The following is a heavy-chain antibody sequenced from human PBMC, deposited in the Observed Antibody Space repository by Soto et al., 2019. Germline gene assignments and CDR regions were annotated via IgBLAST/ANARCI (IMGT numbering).Heavy chain of an antibody. D-gene: IGHD6-13*01. Sequence: SVKVSCKASGGTFSSYAISWVRQAPGQGLEWMGGIIPIFGTANYAQKFQGRVTITADESTSTAYMELSSLRSEDTAVYYCAVETSGIAAAGTLFDPWGQGTLVTVSS. CDR3: AVETSGIAAAGTLFDP. J-gene: IGHJ5*02. CDR2: IIPIFGTA. V-gene: IGHV1-69*13. CDR1: GGTFSSYA.